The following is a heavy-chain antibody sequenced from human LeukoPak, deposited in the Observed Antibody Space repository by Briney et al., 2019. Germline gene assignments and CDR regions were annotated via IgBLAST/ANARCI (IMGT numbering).Heavy chain of an antibody. J-gene: IGHJ4*02. V-gene: IGHV3-23*01. CDR2: INDRSNT. CDR3: AKRLPYCFDY. CDR1: GFTFSSYA. Sequence: PGGSLRLSCAASGFTFSSYAMSWVRQAPGKGLEWVSTINDRSNTYYADSVKGRFTISRDNSKNKLFLQMDSLRAEDTAVYYCAKRLPYCFDYWGQGTLVTVSS.